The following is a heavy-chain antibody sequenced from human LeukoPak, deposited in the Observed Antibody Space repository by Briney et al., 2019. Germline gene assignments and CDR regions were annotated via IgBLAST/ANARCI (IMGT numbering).Heavy chain of an antibody. CDR1: GFTVSSNY. J-gene: IGHJ4*02. CDR2: IYSGGST. Sequence: GGSLRLSCAASGFTVSSNYMSWVRQAPGKGLEWVSVIYSGGSTYYADSVKGRFTISRDNSKNTLYLQMNSLRAEGTAVYYCARDLVEYGSGRPYYFDYWGQGTLVTVSS. CDR3: ARDLVEYGSGRPYYFDY. V-gene: IGHV3-66*01. D-gene: IGHD3-10*01.